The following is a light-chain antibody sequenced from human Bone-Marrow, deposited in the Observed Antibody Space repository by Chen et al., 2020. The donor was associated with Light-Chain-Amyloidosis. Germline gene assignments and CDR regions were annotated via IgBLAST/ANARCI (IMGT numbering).Light chain of an antibody. CDR2: DAS. CDR3: RQGSNWPPL. Sequence: EIVLTQSPATLSSSPGERATLSCRASQSVGSYLAWYQQKPGQAPRLLIYDASNRATGIPARFSGSGSQTDFTLTISSLEPEDFAVYYCRQGSNWPPLFGGGTKVEI. CDR1: QSVGSY. V-gene: IGKV3-11*01. J-gene: IGKJ4*01.